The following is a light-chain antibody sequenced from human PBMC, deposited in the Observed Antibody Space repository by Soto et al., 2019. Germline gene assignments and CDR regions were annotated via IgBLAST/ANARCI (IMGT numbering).Light chain of an antibody. V-gene: IGKV3-20*01. CDR2: GAS. Sequence: EIVLRQSPATLSLSTGERATLSCRASQSVSSYLAWYQQKPGQAPRLLIYGASSRATGIPDRFSGSGSGTDFTLTISRLEPEDFAVYYCQQYGSSPGTFGQGTRLEIK. CDR1: QSVSSY. J-gene: IGKJ5*01. CDR3: QQYGSSPGT.